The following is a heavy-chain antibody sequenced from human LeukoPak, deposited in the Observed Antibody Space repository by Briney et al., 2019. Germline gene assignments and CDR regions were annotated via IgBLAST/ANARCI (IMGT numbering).Heavy chain of an antibody. V-gene: IGHV1-2*02. CDR2: INPNSGGT. Sequence: ASVKVSCKASGYTFTGYYMYWVRQAPGQGLEWMGWINPNSGGTNYAQKFQGRVTMTRDTSISTAYMELSRLRSDDTAVYYCARDKYYDSSGSNWFDPWGQGTLVTVSS. J-gene: IGHJ5*02. D-gene: IGHD3-22*01. CDR3: ARDKYYDSSGSNWFDP. CDR1: GYTFTGYY.